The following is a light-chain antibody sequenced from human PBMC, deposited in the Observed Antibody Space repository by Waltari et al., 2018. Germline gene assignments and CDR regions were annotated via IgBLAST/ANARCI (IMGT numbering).Light chain of an antibody. Sequence: TQSPATLSLSPGERATLSCRASQSVRSYLAWYQQKLGQAPRLLIYDVSNRATGIPARFSGSGSGTDFTLTISSLEPEDFATYYCQQLKSYPITFGGGTKVEIK. CDR2: DVS. CDR1: QSVRSY. J-gene: IGKJ4*01. V-gene: IGKV3-11*01. CDR3: QQLKSYPIT.